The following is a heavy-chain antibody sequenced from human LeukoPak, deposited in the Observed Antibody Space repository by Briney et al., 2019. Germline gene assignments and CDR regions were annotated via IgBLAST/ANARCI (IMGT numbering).Heavy chain of an antibody. J-gene: IGHJ5*02. CDR3: ARGGPRGVVVPAAIGRQNWFDP. D-gene: IGHD2-2*01. CDR2: IYTSGST. V-gene: IGHV4-4*07. CDR1: GGSMSSYY. Sequence: SETLSLTCTVSGGSMSSYYWSWIRQPAGKGLEWIGRIYTSGSTNYNPSLKSRVTMSVDTSKNQFSLKLSSVTAADTAVYHCARGGPRGVVVPAAIGRQNWFDPWGQGTLVTVSS.